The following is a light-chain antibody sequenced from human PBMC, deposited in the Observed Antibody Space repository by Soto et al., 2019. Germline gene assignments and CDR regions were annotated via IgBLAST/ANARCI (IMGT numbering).Light chain of an antibody. CDR2: DAS. CDR1: QSISSW. Sequence: DIQMTQSPSTLSASVGDRVTITCRASQSISSWLAWYQQKPGKAPKLLIYDASSLESGVPSRFSGSGSGTEFTLTISSLQPDDFANYYCQQYNSYLGTFGQGTKVEIK. J-gene: IGKJ1*01. CDR3: QQYNSYLGT. V-gene: IGKV1-5*01.